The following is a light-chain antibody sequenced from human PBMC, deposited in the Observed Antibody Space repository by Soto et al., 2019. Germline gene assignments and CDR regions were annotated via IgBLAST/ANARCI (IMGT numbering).Light chain of an antibody. V-gene: IGKV2-28*01. CDR1: QSLLYSNGYNY. CDR2: LGS. CDR3: MQARHIPFT. Sequence: DVVMTQSPLSLPVTPGEPASITCRSSQSLLYSNGYNYLDWYLQKPGQSPQLLIYLGSNRASGVPDRFSGSGSGTDFTLKISSVEPEDVGVYYCMQARHIPFTFGPGTKVHIK. J-gene: IGKJ3*01.